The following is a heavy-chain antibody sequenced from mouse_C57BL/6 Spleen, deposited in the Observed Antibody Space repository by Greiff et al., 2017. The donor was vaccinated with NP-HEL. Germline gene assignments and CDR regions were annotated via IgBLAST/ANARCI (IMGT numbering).Heavy chain of an antibody. J-gene: IGHJ3*01. CDR1: GYTFTSYW. V-gene: IGHV1-50*01. CDR2: IDPSDSYT. D-gene: IGHD2-2*01. CDR3: ARRGGYEKVWFAY. Sequence: VQLQQSGAELVKPGAPVKLSCKASGYTFTSYWMQWVKQRPGQGLEWIGEIDPSDSYTNYNQKFKGKATLTVDTSSSTAYMQLSSLTSEDSAVYYCARRGGYEKVWFAYWGQGTLVTVSA.